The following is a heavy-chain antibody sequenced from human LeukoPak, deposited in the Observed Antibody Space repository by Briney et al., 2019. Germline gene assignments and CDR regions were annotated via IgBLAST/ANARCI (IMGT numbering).Heavy chain of an antibody. V-gene: IGHV1-3*01. D-gene: IGHD5-24*01. CDR1: EYTFTSYA. CDR2: INAANGNT. J-gene: IGHJ3*02. CDR3: ARNTMATLYAFDI. Sequence: ASVKVSCKASEYTFTSYAMYWARQAPGQRLEWMGWINAANGNTKYSQKFQGRVTITRDTSASTAYMELSSLRSEDTAVYYCARNTMATLYAFDIWGQGTMVTVSS.